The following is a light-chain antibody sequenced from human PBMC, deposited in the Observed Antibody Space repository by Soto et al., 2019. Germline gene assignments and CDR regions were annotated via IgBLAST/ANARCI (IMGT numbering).Light chain of an antibody. V-gene: IGLV2-8*01. Sequence: QSALTQPASVSGSPGQSITISCTGTSSDVGAYNYVSWYQQYPGKAPKLMIYEVSKRPSGVPDRFSGSKSGNTASLTVSGLQAEDEADYYCSSYGGNDNLVFGGGTQLTVL. CDR3: SSYGGNDNLV. CDR1: SSDVGAYNY. J-gene: IGLJ2*01. CDR2: EVS.